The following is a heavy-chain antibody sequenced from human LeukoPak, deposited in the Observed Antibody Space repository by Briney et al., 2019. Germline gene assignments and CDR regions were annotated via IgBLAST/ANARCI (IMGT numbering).Heavy chain of an antibody. CDR1: GGSISSGGYY. V-gene: IGHV4-30-2*01. Sequence: KPSQTLSLTCTVSGGSISSGGYYWSWIRQPPGKGLEWIGYIYHSGSTYYNPSLKSRVTISVDRSKNQFSLKLSSVTAADTAVYYCARQRDGVPRYYYYYMDVWGKGTTVTVSS. D-gene: IGHD5-24*01. CDR2: IYHSGST. CDR3: ARQRDGVPRYYYYYMDV. J-gene: IGHJ6*03.